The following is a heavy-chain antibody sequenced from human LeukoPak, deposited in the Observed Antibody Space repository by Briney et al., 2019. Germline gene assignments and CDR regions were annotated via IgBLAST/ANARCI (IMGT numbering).Heavy chain of an antibody. CDR2: ISAYNGNT. CDR1: GYTFTSNG. Sequence: ASVKVSCKASGYTFTSNGISWVRQAPGQGLEWMGWISAYNGNTNYAQKLQGRVTMTTNTSTSTAYMELRSLRSDDTAVYYCARGTAMVRGVIPGDYWGQGTLVTVAS. CDR3: ARGTAMVRGVIPGDY. V-gene: IGHV1-18*01. D-gene: IGHD3-10*01. J-gene: IGHJ4*01.